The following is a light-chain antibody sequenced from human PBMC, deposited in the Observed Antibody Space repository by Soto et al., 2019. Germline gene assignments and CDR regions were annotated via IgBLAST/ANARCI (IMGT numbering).Light chain of an antibody. CDR3: QQLNSYPLT. V-gene: IGKV3-20*01. Sequence: EIVLTQSPGTLSLYPGESATVSCRVSQIVSSSYLAWYQHKPGQAPRLLIFGASSRATGIPDRFSGSGSGTDFTLTISRLEPEDFATYYCQQLNSYPLTFGGGTKVDIK. CDR1: QIVSSSY. CDR2: GAS. J-gene: IGKJ4*01.